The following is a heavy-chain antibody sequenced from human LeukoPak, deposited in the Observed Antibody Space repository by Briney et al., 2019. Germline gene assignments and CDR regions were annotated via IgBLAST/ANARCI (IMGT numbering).Heavy chain of an antibody. CDR3: ASFGYSSGWYKIRQADY. D-gene: IGHD6-19*01. Sequence: GGSLRLSCAASGFTFSSYWMHWVRQAPGRGLVWVSRINNDGSSTKYADSVKGRFTISRDNAKNTLYLQMNSLRAEDTAVYYCASFGYSSGWYKIRQADYWGQGTLVTVSS. CDR1: GFTFSSYW. J-gene: IGHJ4*02. CDR2: INNDGSST. V-gene: IGHV3-74*03.